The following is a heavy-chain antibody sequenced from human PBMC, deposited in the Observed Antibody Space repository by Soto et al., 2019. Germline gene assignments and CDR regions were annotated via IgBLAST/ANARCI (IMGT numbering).Heavy chain of an antibody. Sequence: QVKLQESGPGLVKPLQTLSLTCTVSGGAISSGGYYWTWIRQPPGQGLEWIGYISHSGNTYYNSSLKSRVTISEDTYKSPFALRLSSMTAADTAVYYCGIYYFSSARCPGLGVWGEGRTGTVSS. D-gene: IGHD3-22*01. V-gene: IGHV4-30-4*01. CDR2: ISHSGNT. CDR3: GIYYFSSARCPGLGV. CDR1: GGAISSGGYY. J-gene: IGHJ6*04.